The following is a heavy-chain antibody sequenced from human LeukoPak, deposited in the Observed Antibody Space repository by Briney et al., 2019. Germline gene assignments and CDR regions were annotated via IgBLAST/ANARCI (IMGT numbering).Heavy chain of an antibody. CDR1: GYTFTSYY. J-gene: IGHJ3*02. CDR2: INPSGGST. CDR3: AVGYSYGPDAFDI. V-gene: IGHV1-46*01. D-gene: IGHD5-18*01. Sequence: ASVKVSCKASGYTFTSYYMHWVRQAPGQGLEWMGIINPSGGSTNNAQKFQGRVTMTRDTSTSTVYMELSSLRSEDTAVYYCAVGYSYGPDAFDIWGQGKMATVSS.